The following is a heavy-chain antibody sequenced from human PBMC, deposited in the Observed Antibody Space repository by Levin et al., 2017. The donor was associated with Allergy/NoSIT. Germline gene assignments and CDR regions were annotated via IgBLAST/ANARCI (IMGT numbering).Heavy chain of an antibody. Sequence: GESLKISCAASGFTFSSYAMSWVRQAPGKGLEWVSAISGSGGSTYYADSVKGRFTISRDNSKNTLYLQMNSLRAEDTAVYYCAKDREALIVVVVAAPTYFDYWGQGTLVTVSS. CDR1: GFTFSSYA. CDR2: ISGSGGST. V-gene: IGHV3-23*01. D-gene: IGHD2-15*01. J-gene: IGHJ4*02. CDR3: AKDREALIVVVVAAPTYFDY.